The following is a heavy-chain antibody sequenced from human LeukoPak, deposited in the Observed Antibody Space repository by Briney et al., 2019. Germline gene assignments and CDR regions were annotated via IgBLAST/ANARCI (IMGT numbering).Heavy chain of an antibody. J-gene: IGHJ4*02. CDR3: CGSGWFAGPFGY. CDR1: GGSITKNGYY. V-gene: IGHV4-39*07. Sequence: SETLSLTCSVSGGSITKNGYYWGWIRQSPETGLEWIGSMHYSGSTYYNPSLNSRVTISVDTLKNQFSLKLTSVTAADTAVYYCCGSGWFAGPFGYWGQGALVTVSS. CDR2: MHYSGST. D-gene: IGHD6-19*01.